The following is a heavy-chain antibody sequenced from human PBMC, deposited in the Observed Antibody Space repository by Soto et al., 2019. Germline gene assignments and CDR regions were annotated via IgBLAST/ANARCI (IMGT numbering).Heavy chain of an antibody. Sequence: SETLSLTCAVYGGSFSGYYWSWIRQPPGKGLEWIGEINHSGSTNYNPSLKSRVTISVDTSKNQFSLKLSSVTAADTAVYYCASALAGSYYYYMDVWGKGTTVTVSS. J-gene: IGHJ6*03. CDR2: INHSGST. CDR1: GGSFSGYY. D-gene: IGHD2-15*01. CDR3: ASALAGSYYYYMDV. V-gene: IGHV4-34*01.